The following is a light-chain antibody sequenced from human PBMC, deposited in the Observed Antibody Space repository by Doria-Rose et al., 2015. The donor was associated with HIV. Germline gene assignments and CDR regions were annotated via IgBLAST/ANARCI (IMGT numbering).Light chain of an antibody. CDR2: DAS. CDR3: QQYGTSRGT. CDR1: QRVKSSY. J-gene: IGKJ5*01. Sequence: TQSPGTLSLSPGERATLSCRASQRVKSSYLAWYQQKPGQAPRLLIYDASTRATGIPDRFSGSGSGTDFTLTNSRLEPEDVAAYYCQQYGTSRGTFGQGTRLEIK. V-gene: IGKV3-20*01.